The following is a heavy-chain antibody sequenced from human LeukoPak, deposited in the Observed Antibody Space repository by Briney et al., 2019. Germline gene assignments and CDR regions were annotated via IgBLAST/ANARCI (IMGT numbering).Heavy chain of an antibody. CDR1: GFTFSSYA. Sequence: GGSLRXSCAASGFTFSSYAMHWVRQAPGKGLEYVSAISSNGGTTYYANSVKGRFTISRDNSKNTLYLQMGSLRGEDMAVYYCARDGEYCGGDCSPRWYFDLWGRGTLVTVSS. CDR2: ISSNGGTT. V-gene: IGHV3-64*01. CDR3: ARDGEYCGGDCSPRWYFDL. J-gene: IGHJ2*01. D-gene: IGHD2-21*02.